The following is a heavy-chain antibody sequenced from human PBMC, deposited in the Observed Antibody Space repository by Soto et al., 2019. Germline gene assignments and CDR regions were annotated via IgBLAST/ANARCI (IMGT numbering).Heavy chain of an antibody. Sequence: GASVKVSCKASGYTLTDYFLHWVRQAPGQGLEWMGGIIPIFGTANYAQKFQGRVTITADESTSTAYMELSSLRSEDTAVYYCASVAVVVPADMFHDAFDIWGQGTMVTVSS. V-gene: IGHV1-69*13. CDR3: ASVAVVVPADMFHDAFDI. J-gene: IGHJ3*02. D-gene: IGHD2-2*01. CDR2: IIPIFGTA. CDR1: GYTLTDYF.